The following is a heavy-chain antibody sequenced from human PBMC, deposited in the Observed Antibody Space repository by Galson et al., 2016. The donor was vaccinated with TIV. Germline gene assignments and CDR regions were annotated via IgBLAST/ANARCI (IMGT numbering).Heavy chain of an antibody. D-gene: IGHD1-26*01. J-gene: IGHJ4*02. V-gene: IGHV3-21*01. Sequence: SLRLSCAASGFTFSSFSMNWVRQAPGKGLEWVSSISSSSSYIYYADSVKGRFTISRDNAKNSLYLQVNSQRAEDTAVYYCARDGVGATFDYWGQGTLVTVSS. CDR2: ISSSSSYI. CDR1: GFTFSSFS. CDR3: ARDGVGATFDY.